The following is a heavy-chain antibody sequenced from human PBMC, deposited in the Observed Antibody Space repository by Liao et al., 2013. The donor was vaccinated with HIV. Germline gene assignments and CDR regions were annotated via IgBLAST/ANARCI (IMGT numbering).Heavy chain of an antibody. CDR2: IYTSGST. D-gene: IGHD3-10*01. V-gene: IGHV4-59*10. CDR1: GGSISSYY. CDR3: ARGVRGGPLLDY. Sequence: QVQLQQWGAGLLKPSETLSLTCAVYGGSISSYYWSWIRQPAGKGLEWIGRIYTSGSTNYNPSLKSRVTFSVDTSKNQFSLKLSSVTAADTAVYFCARGVRGGPLLDYVGPGNPGHRLL. J-gene: IGHJ4*02.